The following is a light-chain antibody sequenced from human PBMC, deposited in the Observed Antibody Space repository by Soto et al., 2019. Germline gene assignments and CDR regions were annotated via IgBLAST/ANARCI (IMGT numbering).Light chain of an antibody. CDR3: QQRSNWPPWWT. J-gene: IGKJ1*01. V-gene: IGKV3-11*01. CDR2: DTS. Sequence: EIVLTQSPATLSLSPGERATLSCRASQSVSSYLAWYQQKPGQAPRLLIYDTSSRATGIAARFSGSGSGTDFTLAISSLEPEDFAVYYCQQRSNWPPWWTFGQGTKVQIK. CDR1: QSVSSY.